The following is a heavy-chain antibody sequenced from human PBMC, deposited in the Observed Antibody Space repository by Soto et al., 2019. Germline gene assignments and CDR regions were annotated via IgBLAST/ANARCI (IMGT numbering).Heavy chain of an antibody. V-gene: IGHV3-7*01. Sequence: EVQLVESGGGLVQPGGSLRLSCAASGFTFSSYWMSWVRQAPGKGLEWVANIKQDGSEKYYVDSVKGRFTISRDNAKNSLYLQLNSLRAEDTAVYYCAGGRWVREVMYFDYWGQGTLVTVSS. D-gene: IGHD3-10*01. CDR2: IKQDGSEK. CDR3: AGGRWVREVMYFDY. CDR1: GFTFSSYW. J-gene: IGHJ4*02.